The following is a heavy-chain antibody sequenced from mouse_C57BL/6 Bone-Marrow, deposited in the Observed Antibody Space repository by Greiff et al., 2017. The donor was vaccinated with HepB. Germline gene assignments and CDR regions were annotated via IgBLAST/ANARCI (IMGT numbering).Heavy chain of an antibody. Sequence: QVQLKEPGAELVKPGASVKLSCKASGYTFTSYWMPWVKQRPGQGLEWIGEIDPSDSYTNYNQKFKGKATLTVDTSSSTAYMQLSSLTSEDSAVYYCARGDYYGSSHWYFDVWGTGTTVTVSS. CDR2: IDPSDSYT. V-gene: IGHV1-50*01. CDR1: GYTFTSYW. CDR3: ARGDYYGSSHWYFDV. J-gene: IGHJ1*03. D-gene: IGHD1-1*01.